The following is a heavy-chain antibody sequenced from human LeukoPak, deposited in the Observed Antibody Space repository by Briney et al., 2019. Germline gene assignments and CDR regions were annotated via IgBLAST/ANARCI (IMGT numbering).Heavy chain of an antibody. Sequence: GGSLRLSCAGFGFTFSTYSMNWVRQAPGEGLQWVSAISSTSSYIYYADSVKGRFTISRDNTKNTLYLQMNSLRAEDTAVYYCARGGLGHFDYWGQGTLVTVSS. CDR1: GFTFSTYS. V-gene: IGHV3-21*01. CDR2: ISSTSSYI. CDR3: ARGGLGHFDY. J-gene: IGHJ4*02. D-gene: IGHD3-16*01.